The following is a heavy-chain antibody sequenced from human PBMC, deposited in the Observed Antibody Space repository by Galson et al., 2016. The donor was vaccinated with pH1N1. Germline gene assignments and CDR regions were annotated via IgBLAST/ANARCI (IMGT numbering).Heavy chain of an antibody. V-gene: IGHV1-69*13. Sequence: SVKASCKASGGSFRNFVVSWMRQTPGQGLEWMGGLMPIFNTPKYAQKFQGRVTISADESSTTTYMELSGLTSEDTAVYFCARETVAAAWYNPFDPWGQGTLVIVSS. J-gene: IGHJ5*02. D-gene: IGHD1-1*01. CDR3: ARETVAAAWYNPFDP. CDR2: LMPIFNTP. CDR1: GGSFRNFV.